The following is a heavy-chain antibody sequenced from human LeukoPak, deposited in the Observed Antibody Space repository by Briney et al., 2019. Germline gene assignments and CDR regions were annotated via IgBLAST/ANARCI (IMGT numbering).Heavy chain of an antibody. D-gene: IGHD2-2*01. CDR3: ARDLEYCSSTSCSDY. V-gene: IGHV1-69*05. J-gene: IGHJ4*02. Sequence: SVKVSCKASGGTFSSYAISWVRQAPGQGLEWMGGIIPIFGTANYAQKFQGRVTITTDESTSTAYMELSSLRSEDTAVYYCARDLEYCSSTSCSDYWGQGTLVTVSS. CDR2: IIPIFGTA. CDR1: GGTFSSYA.